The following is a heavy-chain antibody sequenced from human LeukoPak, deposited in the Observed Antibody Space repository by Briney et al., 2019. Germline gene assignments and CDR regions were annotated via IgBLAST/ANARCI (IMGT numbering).Heavy chain of an antibody. D-gene: IGHD3-9*01. CDR3: ARPSPSYDILTGYQYPALRY. Sequence: GASVKVSCKASGGTFSRYAISWVRQAPGQGLEWMGGIIPIFGTANYAQKFQGRVTITADESTSTAYMELSSLRSEDTAVYYCARPSPSYDILTGYQYPALRYWGQGTLVTVSS. V-gene: IGHV1-69*13. CDR2: IIPIFGTA. CDR1: GGTFSRYA. J-gene: IGHJ4*02.